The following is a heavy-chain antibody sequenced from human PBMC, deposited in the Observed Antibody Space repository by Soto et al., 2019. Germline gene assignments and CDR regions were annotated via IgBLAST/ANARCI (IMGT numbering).Heavy chain of an antibody. CDR2: IYYSGST. CDR3: AREDYLTSSGIDP. CDR1: GGSISSCYYY. V-gene: IGHV4-30-4*01. J-gene: IGHJ5*02. D-gene: IGHD6-19*01. Sequence: PTETLSLTFTVSGGSISSCYYYWSWIRQPPGKGLEWIGYIYYSGSTYYNPSLKSRVTISVDTSKNQFSLKLSSVTAADTAVYYCAREDYLTSSGIDPWGQGTLVTVSS.